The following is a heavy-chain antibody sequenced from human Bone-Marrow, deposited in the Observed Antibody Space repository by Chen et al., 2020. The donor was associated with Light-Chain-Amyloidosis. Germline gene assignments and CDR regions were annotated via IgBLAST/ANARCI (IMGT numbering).Heavy chain of an antibody. D-gene: IGHD2-21*01. Sequence: EVXLEQSGPEVKKPGESLKISCKGSGYTFPNYWIGWVRQMPGKGLEWMGVIYPDDSDARYSPSFEGQXXXXXXXSXXXXXXXXXXXXXSDTAMYYCARRRDGYNFDYWGQGTLVTVSS. CDR2: IYPDDSDA. CDR1: GYTFPNYW. V-gene: IGHV5-51*01. CDR3: ARRRDGYNFDY. J-gene: IGHJ4*02.